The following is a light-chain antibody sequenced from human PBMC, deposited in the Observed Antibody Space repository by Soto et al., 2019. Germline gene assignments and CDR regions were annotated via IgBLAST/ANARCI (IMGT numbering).Light chain of an antibody. CDR3: QSRTPWLT. Sequence: ESLLTQSPATLSLSPGEIATLSCRASRSVSMYLAWYQQTPGQAPRLLIYDASNRAPGVPARFSGSGFGTDFTLTISGLDPDDFAVYYCQSRTPWLTFGGGTKVEIK. V-gene: IGKV3-11*01. CDR2: DAS. CDR1: RSVSMY. J-gene: IGKJ4*01.